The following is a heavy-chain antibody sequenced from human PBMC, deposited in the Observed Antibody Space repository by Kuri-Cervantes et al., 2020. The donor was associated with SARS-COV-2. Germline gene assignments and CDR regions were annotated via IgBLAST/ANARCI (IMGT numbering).Heavy chain of an antibody. V-gene: IGHV1-69*13. CDR1: GGTFSSYA. D-gene: IGHD3-3*01. J-gene: IGHJ4*02. Sequence: SVKVSCKASGGTFSSYAISWVRQAPGQGLEWMGGIIPIFGTANYAQKFQGRVTITADESTSTAYMELSSLRSEDTAVYYCAYYYDFSEGRFDYWGQGTLVTVSS. CDR2: IIPIFGTA. CDR3: AYYYDFSEGRFDY.